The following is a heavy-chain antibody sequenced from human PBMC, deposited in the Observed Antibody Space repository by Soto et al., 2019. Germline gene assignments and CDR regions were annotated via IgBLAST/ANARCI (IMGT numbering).Heavy chain of an antibody. D-gene: IGHD4-4*01. V-gene: IGHV4-39*01. J-gene: IGHJ4*02. Sequence: PSETLSLTCTVSGDSISSYYWGWIRQPPGKGLEWIGSIYYSGSTDYNPSLKSRVTISVDTSKNQFSLKLTSVTAADTAVHYCARSGGLQHIDYWAQGTLVTVS. CDR1: GDSISSYY. CDR2: IYYSGST. CDR3: ARSGGLQHIDY.